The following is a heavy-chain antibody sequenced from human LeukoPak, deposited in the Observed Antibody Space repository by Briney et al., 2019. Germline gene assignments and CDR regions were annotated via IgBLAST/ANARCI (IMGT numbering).Heavy chain of an antibody. Sequence: MPSETLSLTGTVSGGSISSSSYYWGWIRQPPGKGLEWIGSIYYSGSTYYNPSLKSRVTISVDTSKNQFSLKLSSVTAADTAVYYCARLYSSGWYVNRFDPWGQGTLVTVSS. CDR2: IYYSGST. D-gene: IGHD6-19*01. J-gene: IGHJ5*02. CDR3: ARLYSSGWYVNRFDP. V-gene: IGHV4-39*01. CDR1: GGSISSSSYY.